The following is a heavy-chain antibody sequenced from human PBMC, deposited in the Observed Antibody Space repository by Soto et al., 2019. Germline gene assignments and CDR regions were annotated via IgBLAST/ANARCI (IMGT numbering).Heavy chain of an antibody. V-gene: IGHV3-30*18. J-gene: IGHJ4*02. CDR1: GFTFSSYG. D-gene: IGHD2-15*01. CDR2: ISYDGSNK. Sequence: QVQLVESGGGVVQPGRSLRLSCEASGFTFSSYGMHWVRQAPGKGLEWVAVISYDGSNKYYADSVKGRFTISRDNSKNTLYLQMNSLRAEDTAVYYCAKVRDIVVVVAATLDYWGQGTLVTVSS. CDR3: AKVRDIVVVVAATLDY.